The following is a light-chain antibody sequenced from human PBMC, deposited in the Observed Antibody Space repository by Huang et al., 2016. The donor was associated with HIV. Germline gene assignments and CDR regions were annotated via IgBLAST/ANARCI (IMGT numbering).Light chain of an antibody. CDR3: QQYNSWPPLFT. CDR1: QSVSTT. J-gene: IGKJ3*01. Sequence: EVLLTQSPATLSVSPGERATLSCRASQSVSTTLDWYQQKPGQAPRLLIYGASTRATGVPARFSGSGSGTEFTLTISSLQSEDSAVYYCQQYNSWPPLFTFGPGTKVDIK. CDR2: GAS. V-gene: IGKV3-15*01.